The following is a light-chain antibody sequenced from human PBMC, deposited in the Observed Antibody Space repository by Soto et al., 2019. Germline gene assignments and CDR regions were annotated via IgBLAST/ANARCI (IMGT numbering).Light chain of an antibody. J-gene: IGLJ2*01. CDR2: EDD. CDR3: QSYDTPKHVV. V-gene: IGLV6-57*02. Sequence: NFMLTQPHSVSESPGKTVTISCTGSSGSIATNHVQWDQQRPGIAPTTVIYEDDHRACGVPCRFSSYIDSSSSCAELTIVAVYTEHQADYYPQSYDTPKHVVYGGWTKLTVL. CDR1: SGSIATNH.